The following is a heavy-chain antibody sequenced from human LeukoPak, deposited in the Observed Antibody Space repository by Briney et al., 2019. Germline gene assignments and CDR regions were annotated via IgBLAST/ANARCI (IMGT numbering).Heavy chain of an antibody. CDR2: IYSSGST. V-gene: IGHV4-4*09. CDR3: ARTYSTSSNFDY. D-gene: IGHD2-2*01. CDR1: GGSISSHY. Sequence: SETLSLTCTVSGGSISSHYWSWIRQPPGKGLEWIGYIYSSGSTNYNPSLKSRVTTSVDTSKKQFSLKLSSVTAADTALYYCARTYSTSSNFDYWGQGTLVTVSS. J-gene: IGHJ4*02.